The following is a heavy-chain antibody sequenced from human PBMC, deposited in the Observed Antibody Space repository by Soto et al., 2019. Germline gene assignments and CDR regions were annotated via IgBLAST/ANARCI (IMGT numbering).Heavy chain of an antibody. V-gene: IGHV3-30-3*01. CDR2: ISYDGSNK. J-gene: IGHJ4*02. Sequence: QVQLVESRGGVVQPGRSLRLSCAASGFTFSSFAIHWVRQAPGKGLEWVSRISYDGSNKYYADSVKGRFTISRDNSKNTLYLQMNSLRAEDTAVYYCARAYDSSMNYFDYWGQGTLVTVSS. CDR3: ARAYDSSMNYFDY. D-gene: IGHD3-22*01. CDR1: GFTFSSFA.